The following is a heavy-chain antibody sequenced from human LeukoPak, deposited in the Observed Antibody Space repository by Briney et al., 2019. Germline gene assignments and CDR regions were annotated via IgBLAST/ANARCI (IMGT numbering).Heavy chain of an antibody. D-gene: IGHD6-13*01. Sequence: GGSLRLSCAASGFTFSSYSMNWVRQAPGKGLEWVSSISSSSSYIYYADSVKGRFTISRDNAKNSLYLRMNSLRAEDTAVYYCARDIAAAGTPTKWGQGTLVTVSS. CDR3: ARDIAAAGTPTK. J-gene: IGHJ4*02. CDR2: ISSSSSYI. V-gene: IGHV3-21*01. CDR1: GFTFSSYS.